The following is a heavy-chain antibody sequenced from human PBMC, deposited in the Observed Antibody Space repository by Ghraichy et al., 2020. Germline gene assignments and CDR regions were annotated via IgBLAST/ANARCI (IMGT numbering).Heavy chain of an antibody. CDR1: GYTFTSYG. D-gene: IGHD3-10*01. CDR2: ISAYNGNT. J-gene: IGHJ5*02. Sequence: ASVKVSCKASGYTFTSYGISWVRQAPGQGLEWMGWISAYNGNTNYAQKLQGRVTMTTDTSTSTAYMELRSLRSDDTAVYYCARESEDYYGSGSYSNWFDPWGQGTLVTVSS. CDR3: ARESEDYYGSGSYSNWFDP. V-gene: IGHV1-18*01.